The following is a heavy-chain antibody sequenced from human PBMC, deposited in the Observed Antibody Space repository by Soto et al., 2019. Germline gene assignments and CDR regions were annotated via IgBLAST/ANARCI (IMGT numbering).Heavy chain of an antibody. Sequence: EVQLVESGGGLVQPGGSLRLSCAASGFTFSSYYMNWVRQAPGKGLVWVARITSDGSSTTYADSVKGRFTISRDNAKNTLYLQMNSLRAEDTAVYSRARERGGGFGDVWGQGTTVTVSS. V-gene: IGHV3-74*01. D-gene: IGHD3-10*01. J-gene: IGHJ6*02. CDR2: ITSDGSST. CDR1: GFTFSSYY. CDR3: ARERGGGFGDV.